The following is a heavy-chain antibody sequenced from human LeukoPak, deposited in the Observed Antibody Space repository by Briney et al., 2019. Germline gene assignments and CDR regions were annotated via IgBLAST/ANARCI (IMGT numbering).Heavy chain of an antibody. V-gene: IGHV3-30*04. CDR3: AREYCSSTSCYLFYYYYYGMDG. CDR1: GFTFSSYA. J-gene: IGHJ6*04. CDR2: ISYDGSNK. Sequence: PGGSLRLSCAASGFTFSSYAMHWVRQAPGKGLEWVAVISYDGSNKYYADSVKGRFTISRDNSKNTLYLQMNSLSAEDTAVYYCAREYCSSTSCYLFYYYYYGMDGWGKGTTITVS. D-gene: IGHD2-2*01.